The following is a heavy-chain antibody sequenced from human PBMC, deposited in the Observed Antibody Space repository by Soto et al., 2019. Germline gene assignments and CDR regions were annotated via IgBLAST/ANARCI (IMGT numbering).Heavy chain of an antibody. J-gene: IGHJ3*02. CDR2: IYYSGST. Sequence: SETLSLTFTVSCGSISSYYWSWIRQPPGKGLEWIGYIYYSGSTNYNPSLKSRVTISVDTSKNQFSLKLSSVTAADTAVYYCARFNYYDSSGYAFDIWGQGTMVTVSS. CDR1: CGSISSYY. D-gene: IGHD3-22*01. V-gene: IGHV4-59*01. CDR3: ARFNYYDSSGYAFDI.